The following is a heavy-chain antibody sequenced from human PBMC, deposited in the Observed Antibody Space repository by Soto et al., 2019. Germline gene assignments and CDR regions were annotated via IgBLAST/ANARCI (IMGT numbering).Heavy chain of an antibody. D-gene: IGHD3-22*01. V-gene: IGHV4-31*03. CDR1: GGSISSGGYY. Sequence: SETLSLTCTVSGGSISSGGYYWSWIRQHPGKGLEWIGYIYYSGSTYYNPSLKSRVTISVDTSKNQFSLKLSSVTAEDTAVYYCAREYYYDSSGYYVPLDYWGQGTLVTVSS. CDR3: AREYYYDSSGYYVPLDY. CDR2: IYYSGST. J-gene: IGHJ4*02.